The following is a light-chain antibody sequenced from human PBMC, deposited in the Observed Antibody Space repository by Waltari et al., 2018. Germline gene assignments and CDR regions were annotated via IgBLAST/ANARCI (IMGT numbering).Light chain of an antibody. V-gene: IGLV3-19*01. CDR2: GKN. CDR1: SLRSYY. J-gene: IGLJ3*02. CDR3: NSRDSSGNRV. Sequence: SSELTQDPAVSVALGQTVRITCQGDSLRSYYASWYKQKPGQATVLVIYGKNNRPSGIPDRFSGSSSGNTASLTITGSQAEDEADYYCNSRDSSGNRVFGGGTKLTVL.